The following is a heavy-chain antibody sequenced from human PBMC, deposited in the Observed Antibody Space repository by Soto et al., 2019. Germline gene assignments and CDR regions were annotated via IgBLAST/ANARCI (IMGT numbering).Heavy chain of an antibody. CDR1: GGSISSGGYS. V-gene: IGHV4-30-2*01. Sequence: QLQLQESGSGLVKPSQTLSLTCAVSGGSISSGGYSWSWIRQPPGKGLEWIGYIYHSGSTYYNPSLRSRVTMSVDRSKNQFSLKLSSVTAADTAGYYCAGRGWLNSYSRFDPWGQGTLVAVSS. J-gene: IGHJ5*02. D-gene: IGHD5-18*01. CDR2: IYHSGST. CDR3: AGRGWLNSYSRFDP.